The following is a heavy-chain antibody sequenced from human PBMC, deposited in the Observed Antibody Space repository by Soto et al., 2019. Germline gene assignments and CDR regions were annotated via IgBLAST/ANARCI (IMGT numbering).Heavy chain of an antibody. D-gene: IGHD3-22*01. Sequence: ASVKVSCKASGYTFTSYGISWVRPAPGQGLEWMGWISAYNGNTNYAQKLQGRVTMTTDTSTSTAYMELRSLRSDDTAVYYCARDTYYYDSSGYYPYYFDYWGQGTLVTVSS. CDR2: ISAYNGNT. CDR3: ARDTYYYDSSGYYPYYFDY. J-gene: IGHJ4*02. V-gene: IGHV1-18*01. CDR1: GYTFTSYG.